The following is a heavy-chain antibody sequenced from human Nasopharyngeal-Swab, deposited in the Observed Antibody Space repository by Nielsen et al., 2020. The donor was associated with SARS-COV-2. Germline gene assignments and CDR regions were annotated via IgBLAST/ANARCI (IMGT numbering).Heavy chain of an antibody. V-gene: IGHV3-21*01. CDR1: GFTFSSYS. Sequence: ETLSLTCAVSGFTFSSYSMNWVRQAPGKGLEWVSSISSSGSYKYYADSVKGRFTISRDNAKNSLYLQMNSLRAEDTAVYYCARGPAGYTSSWYFFDYWGQGNLVTVSS. CDR3: ARGPAGYTSSWYFFDY. CDR2: ISSSGSYK. J-gene: IGHJ4*02. D-gene: IGHD6-13*01.